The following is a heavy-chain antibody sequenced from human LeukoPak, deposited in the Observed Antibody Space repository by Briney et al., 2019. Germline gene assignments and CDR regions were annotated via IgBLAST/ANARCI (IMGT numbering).Heavy chain of an antibody. J-gene: IGHJ4*02. Sequence: GGSLRLSCAASGLPFSSYAMHWVRQAPGKGLEYVSAISSNGGSTSYANSVKGRFTISRDNSKNTLYLQMGSLRAEDMAVYYCARSSIVVVSILDYWGQGTLVTVPS. CDR2: ISSNGGST. V-gene: IGHV3-64*01. CDR3: ARSSIVVVSILDY. D-gene: IGHD2-2*01. CDR1: GLPFSSYA.